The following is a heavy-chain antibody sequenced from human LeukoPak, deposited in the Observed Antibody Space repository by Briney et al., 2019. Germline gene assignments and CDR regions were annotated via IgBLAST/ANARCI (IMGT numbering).Heavy chain of an antibody. D-gene: IGHD4-23*01. V-gene: IGHV4-30-2*01. J-gene: IGHJ3*02. CDR2: IYHSGST. CDR3: AREPSPDATVVTPVRAFDI. Sequence: SETLSLTCTVSGGSISSGGYYWSWIRQPPGKGLEWIGYIYHSGSTYYNPSLKSRVTISVDRSKNQFSLKLSSVTAADTAVYYCAREPSPDATVVTPVRAFDIWGQGTMVTVSS. CDR1: GGSISSGGYY.